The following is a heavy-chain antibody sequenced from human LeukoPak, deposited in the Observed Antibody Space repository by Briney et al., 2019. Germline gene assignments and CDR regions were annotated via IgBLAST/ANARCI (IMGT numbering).Heavy chain of an antibody. D-gene: IGHD3-3*01. J-gene: IGHJ4*02. V-gene: IGHV1-24*01. CDR3: ATLVFLGVYYDFWSGYSY. CDR2: FDPEDGET. CDR1: GYTLTELS. Sequence: ASVKVSCKVSGYTLTELSMHWVRRAPGKGLEWMGGFDPEDGETIYALKFQGRVTMTEDTSTDTAYMELSSLRSEDTAVYYCATLVFLGVYYDFWSGYSYWGQGTLVTVSS.